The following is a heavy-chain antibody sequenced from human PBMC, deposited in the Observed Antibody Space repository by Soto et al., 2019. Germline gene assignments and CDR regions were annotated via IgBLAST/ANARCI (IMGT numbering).Heavy chain of an antibody. J-gene: IGHJ6*03. CDR1: GFTFSSYG. CDR2: IWYDGSNK. CDR3: ARGGAFRDDILTGSMDV. Sequence: GGSLRLSCAASGFTFSSYGMHWVRQAPGKGLEWVAVIWYDGSNKYYADSVKGRFTISRDNSKNTLYLQMNSLRAEDTAVYYCARGGAFRDDILTGSMDVWGKGTTVTVSS. D-gene: IGHD3-9*01. V-gene: IGHV3-33*01.